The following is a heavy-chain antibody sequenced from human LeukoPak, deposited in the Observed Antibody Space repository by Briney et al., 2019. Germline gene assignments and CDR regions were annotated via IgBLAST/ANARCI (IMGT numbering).Heavy chain of an antibody. V-gene: IGHV3-7*03. D-gene: IGHD5-24*01. CDR1: GFTFSSYW. J-gene: IGHJ5*02. CDR3: ARDLERWLQLLGGMGNWFDP. CDR2: IKQDGSEK. Sequence: AGGSLRLSCAASGFTFSSYWMSWVRQAPGKGLEWVANIKQDGSEKYYVDSVKGRFTISRDNAKNSLYLQMNSLRAEDPAVYYCARDLERWLQLLGGMGNWFDPWGQGTLVTVSS.